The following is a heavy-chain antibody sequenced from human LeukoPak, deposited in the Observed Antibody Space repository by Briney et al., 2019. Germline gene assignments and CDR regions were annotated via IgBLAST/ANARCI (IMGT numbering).Heavy chain of an antibody. D-gene: IGHD6-13*01. CDR3: AIHHIAAAGQYYFDY. V-gene: IGHV4-59*08. J-gene: IGHJ4*02. CDR1: GGSIRGYY. Sequence: SETLSLTCTVCGGSIRGYYWSWIRQPQGRGREWIGYIYYTGSTDYNPSLKSRVTISVDTSKNQFSLKLSSVTAADTAVYYCAIHHIAAAGQYYFDYWGQGTLVTVSS. CDR2: IYYTGST.